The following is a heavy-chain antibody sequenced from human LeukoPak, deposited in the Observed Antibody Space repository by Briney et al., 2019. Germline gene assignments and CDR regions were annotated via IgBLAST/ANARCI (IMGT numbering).Heavy chain of an antibody. CDR3: ASPNYYDSSGYSERDYYYGMDV. CDR1: GFTVSSNY. CDR2: IYSGGST. Sequence: GGSLRLSCAASGFTVSSNYMSWVRQAPGKGLEWVSVIYSGGSTYYADSVKGRFTISRDNSKNTLYLQMNSLRAEDTAVYYCASPNYYDSSGYSERDYYYGMDVWGQGTTVTVSS. D-gene: IGHD3-22*01. J-gene: IGHJ6*02. V-gene: IGHV3-66*01.